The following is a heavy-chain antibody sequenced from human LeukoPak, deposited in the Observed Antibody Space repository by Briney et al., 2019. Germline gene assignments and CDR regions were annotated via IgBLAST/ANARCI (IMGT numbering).Heavy chain of an antibody. Sequence: GGSLRLSCTASGFTFSSHNMNWVRQAPGKGLEGVSCISSSSSYIYYADSVKGRFTISRDNAEKSLYLQMNSLRAEDTAVYYCAGLYSSGWYGPWGQGTLVTVSS. CDR2: ISSSSSYI. CDR3: AGLYSSGWYGP. V-gene: IGHV3-21*01. D-gene: IGHD6-19*01. CDR1: GFTFSSHN. J-gene: IGHJ5*02.